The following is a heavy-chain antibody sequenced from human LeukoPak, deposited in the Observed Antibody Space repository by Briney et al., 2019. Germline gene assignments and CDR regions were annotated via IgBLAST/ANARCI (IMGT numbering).Heavy chain of an antibody. CDR2: IIPIFGTA. J-gene: IGHJ5*02. CDR1: GGTFSSYA. Sequence: SVKVSCKASGGTFSSYAISCVRQAPGQGLEWMGGIIPIFGTANYAQKFQGRVTITTDESTSTAYMELSSLRSEDTAVYYCARDQDSSSGWFDPWGQGTLVTVSS. CDR3: ARDQDSSSGWFDP. V-gene: IGHV1-69*05. D-gene: IGHD6-6*01.